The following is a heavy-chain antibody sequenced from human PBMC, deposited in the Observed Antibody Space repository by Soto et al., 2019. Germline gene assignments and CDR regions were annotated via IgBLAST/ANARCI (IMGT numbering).Heavy chain of an antibody. CDR3: VSGYPWVGFDY. CDR1: GGSISSSDYY. Sequence: SETLSLTYTVSGGSISSSDYYWGWIRQPPGKGLEWIGNIYYSGSASYNPSLKSRVTISVDTSKNQVSLKLSSVTAADPAVYNCVSGYPWVGFDYWGQGTLVTVSS. D-gene: IGHD5-18*01. V-gene: IGHV4-39*01. CDR2: IYYSGSA. J-gene: IGHJ4*01.